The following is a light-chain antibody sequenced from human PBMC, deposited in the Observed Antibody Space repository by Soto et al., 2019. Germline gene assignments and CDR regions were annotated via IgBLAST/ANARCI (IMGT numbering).Light chain of an antibody. CDR3: QQSYSTPRT. CDR2: AAS. CDR1: QSISSY. Sequence: DIQMTQSPSSLSASVGDRVTITCRASQSISSYLNWYQQKPGKAPKLLIYAASSLQSGVPSRFSGSGSETDFTLTISSLQPEDFATDYGQQSYSTPRTFGQGTKVEIK. J-gene: IGKJ1*01. V-gene: IGKV1-39*01.